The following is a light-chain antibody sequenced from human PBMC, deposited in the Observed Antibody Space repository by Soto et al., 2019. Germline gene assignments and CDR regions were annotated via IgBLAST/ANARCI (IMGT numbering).Light chain of an antibody. J-gene: IGKJ1*01. CDR2: GAS. Sequence: EIVLTQSPGTLSLSPGERATLSCRASQSVSSSYLAWYQQKPGQAPRLRIYGASSRATGIPDRFNGSGSGTDFTLNISRPEPEDLAVYYCQQYGSSKGTFGQGSTVEI. V-gene: IGKV3-20*01. CDR1: QSVSSSY. CDR3: QQYGSSKGT.